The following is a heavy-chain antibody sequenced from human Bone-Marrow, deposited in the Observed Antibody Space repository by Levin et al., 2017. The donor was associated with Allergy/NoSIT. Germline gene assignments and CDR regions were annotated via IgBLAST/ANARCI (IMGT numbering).Heavy chain of an antibody. D-gene: IGHD3-10*01. Sequence: ASVKVSCKASGYTFTSYGISWVRQAPGQGLEWMGWISAYNGNTNYAQKLQGRVTMTTDTSTSTAYMELRSLRSDDTAVYYCARALVLLWFGEDEYYMDVWGKGTTVTVSS. CDR3: ARALVLLWFGEDEYYMDV. J-gene: IGHJ6*03. V-gene: IGHV1-18*01. CDR1: GYTFTSYG. CDR2: ISAYNGNT.